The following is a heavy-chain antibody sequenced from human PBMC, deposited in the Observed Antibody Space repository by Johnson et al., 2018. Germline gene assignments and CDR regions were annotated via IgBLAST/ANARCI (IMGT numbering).Heavy chain of an antibody. CDR1: GFTFTNYA. CDR2: ISSDGNTK. V-gene: IGHV3-30-3*01. D-gene: IGHD3-3*01. CDR3: ARRVAGVPDPFDI. J-gene: IGHJ3*02. Sequence: QVQLVQSGGGVIQPGRSLRLSCAASGFTFTNYAMHWVRQAPGKGLEWVAVISSDGNTKFYADSVKGRFTISRDNSKKTLYLEMNSLRPEDQAVYYCARRVAGVPDPFDIWGQGAMVTVSS.